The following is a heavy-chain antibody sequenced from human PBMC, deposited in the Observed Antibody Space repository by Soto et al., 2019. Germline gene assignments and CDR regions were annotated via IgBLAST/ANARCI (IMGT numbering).Heavy chain of an antibody. J-gene: IGHJ4*02. D-gene: IGHD6-19*01. CDR3: ARTLPYTTGPFDY. V-gene: IGHV3-21*01. Sequence: EVQLVESGGGLVKPGGSLRLSCAASGFTISTYSMNWVRQAPGKGLEWVSSISSSSNYIYYADSMKGRFTISRDNAKNSLYLQMNSLRAEDTAVYYCARTLPYTTGPFDYWGQGTLVTVSS. CDR1: GFTISTYS. CDR2: ISSSSNYI.